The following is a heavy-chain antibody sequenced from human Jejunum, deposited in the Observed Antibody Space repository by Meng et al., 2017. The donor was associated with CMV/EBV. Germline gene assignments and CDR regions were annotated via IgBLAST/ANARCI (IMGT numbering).Heavy chain of an antibody. Sequence: QLQLQESGPGLVKPSDTLSLTCTVSGDSITRSGSYWGWIRQPPGKQLEWIGIIWYNGEAFIHSLKSRVTISRDTSTNQFFLNLRSVTAADTAVYYCARDSDYGSNSATYFDSWGQGTLVTVSS. CDR2: IWYNGEA. D-gene: IGHD4-17*01. CDR3: ARDSDYGSNSATYFDS. J-gene: IGHJ4*02. V-gene: IGHV4-39*07. CDR1: GDSITRSGSY.